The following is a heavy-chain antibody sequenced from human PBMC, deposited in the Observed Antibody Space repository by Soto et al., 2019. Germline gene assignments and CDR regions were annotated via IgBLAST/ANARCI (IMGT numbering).Heavy chain of an antibody. D-gene: IGHD2-2*01. CDR1: GFTFSSYA. V-gene: IGHV3-23*01. CDR3: AKNNQLLSYYYMDV. CDR2: ISGSGGST. Sequence: GGSLRLSCAASGFTFSSYAMSWVRQAPGKGLEWVSVISGSGGSTYYADSVKGRFTISRDNSKNTLYLQMNSLRAEDTAVYYCAKNNQLLSYYYMDVWGKGTTVTVSS. J-gene: IGHJ6*03.